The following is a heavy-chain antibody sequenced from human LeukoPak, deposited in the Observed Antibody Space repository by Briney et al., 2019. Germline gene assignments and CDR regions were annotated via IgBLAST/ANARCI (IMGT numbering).Heavy chain of an antibody. D-gene: IGHD6-19*01. V-gene: IGHV3-30-3*01. CDR2: ISYDGSNK. CDR3: ARDLSSIAVACLFGY. CDR1: GFTFSSYA. Sequence: GSLRLSCAASGFTFSSYAMHWVRQAPGKGLEWVAVISYDGSNKYYADSVKGRFTISRDISKNTLYLQMNSLRAEDTAVYCCARDLSSIAVACLFGYWGQGTLVTVSS. J-gene: IGHJ4*02.